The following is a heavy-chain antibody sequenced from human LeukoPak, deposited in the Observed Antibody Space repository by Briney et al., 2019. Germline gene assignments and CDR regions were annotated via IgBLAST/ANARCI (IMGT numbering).Heavy chain of an antibody. D-gene: IGHD6-19*01. CDR3: VRGRPSYAWLVVKYYFDY. Sequence: WETLSLTCAVYGVSFSGYYWSWIRQPPGKGLEWISEINHSGSTNYNPSLKNRRIILLNTSENQFSLKLSSLIAADATAYYCVRGRPSYAWLVVKYYFDYWGQGSLVTVYS. J-gene: IGHJ4*02. CDR2: INHSGST. V-gene: IGHV4-34*01. CDR1: GVSFSGYY.